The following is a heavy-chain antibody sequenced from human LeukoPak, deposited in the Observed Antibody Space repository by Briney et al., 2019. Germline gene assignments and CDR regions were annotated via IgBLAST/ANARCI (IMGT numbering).Heavy chain of an antibody. J-gene: IGHJ5*02. D-gene: IGHD2-2*01. Sequence: SVKVSCKASGGTFSSYAISWVRQAPGQGLECIGGIIPIFGTANYAQKFQGRVTITTDESTSTAYMELSSLRSEDTAVYYCAKGKDIVVVPAAMPTWFDPWGQGTLVTVSS. CDR2: IIPIFGTA. CDR1: GGTFSSYA. V-gene: IGHV1-69*05. CDR3: AKGKDIVVVPAAMPTWFDP.